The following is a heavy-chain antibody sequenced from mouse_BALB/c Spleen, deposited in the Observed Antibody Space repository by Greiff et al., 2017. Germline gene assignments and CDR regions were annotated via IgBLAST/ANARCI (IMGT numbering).Heavy chain of an antibody. CDR1: GFTFSSYA. V-gene: IGHV5-6-5*01. J-gene: IGHJ3*01. CDR2: ISSGGST. CDR3: ARELYYDYDGGFAH. D-gene: IGHD2-4*01. Sequence: DVHLVESGGGLVKPGGSLKLSCAASGFTFSSYAMSWVRQTPEKRLEWVASISSGGSTYYPDSVKGRFTISRDNARNILYLQMSSLRSEDTAMYYCARELYYDYDGGFAHWGQGTLVTVSA.